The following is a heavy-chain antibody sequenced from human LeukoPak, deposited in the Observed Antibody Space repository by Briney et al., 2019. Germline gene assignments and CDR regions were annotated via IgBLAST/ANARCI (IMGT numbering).Heavy chain of an antibody. D-gene: IGHD3-3*01. CDR3: ARGFESDFWSGQPHDNWFDP. CDR2: IYSGGSTI. J-gene: IGHJ5*02. CDR1: GFTVSSNY. Sequence: GGSLRLSCAASGFTVSSNYMSWVRQAPGKGLEWVSVIYSGGSTIYYADSVKGRFTISRDNAKNSLYLQMNSLRAEDTAVYYCARGFESDFWSGQPHDNWFDPWGQGTLVTVSS. V-gene: IGHV3-11*04.